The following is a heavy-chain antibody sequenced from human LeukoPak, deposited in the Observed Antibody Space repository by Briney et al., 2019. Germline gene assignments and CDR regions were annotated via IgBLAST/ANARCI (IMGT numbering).Heavy chain of an antibody. J-gene: IGHJ4*02. CDR1: GFTFSSYG. D-gene: IGHD1-26*01. CDR3: AKMGPGMGVGATSLYYFDY. Sequence: PGRSLRLSCAASGFTFSSYGMHWVRQAPGKGLEWVAVISYDGSNKYYADSVKGRFTISRDNSKNTLYLQMNSLRAEDTAVYYCAKMGPGMGVGATSLYYFDYWGQGTLVTVSS. V-gene: IGHV3-30*18. CDR2: ISYDGSNK.